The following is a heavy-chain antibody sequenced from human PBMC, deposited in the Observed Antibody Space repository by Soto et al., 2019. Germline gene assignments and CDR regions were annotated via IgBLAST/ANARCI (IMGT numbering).Heavy chain of an antibody. CDR3: AEGSASGSPYYFDY. CDR2: ISGSGGSR. Sequence: EVQLLESGGGLVQPGGSLRLSCAVSGFTFSNYAMSWLRQAPGKGLEWISAISGSGGSRYPADSVKGRFTISRDNSRDTLYLQMDSLRVDDTAVYYCAEGSASGSPYYFDYWGKGTLVTVSS. J-gene: IGHJ4*02. V-gene: IGHV3-23*01. CDR1: GFTFSNYA. D-gene: IGHD6-25*01.